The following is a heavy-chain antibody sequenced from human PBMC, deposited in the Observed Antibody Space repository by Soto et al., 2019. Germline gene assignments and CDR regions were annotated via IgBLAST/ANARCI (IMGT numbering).Heavy chain of an antibody. CDR2: IYYSGST. J-gene: IGHJ4*02. Sequence: QVQLQESGPGLVKPSQTLSLTCTVSGGSFSSGDYYWSWVRQPPGQGLERFGYIYYSGSTYYNPSLKGRVTMYVDTSKNQFSLTLGSVTAADTAVYYCARVVGYDYGDHAASDYWGQGTLVTVSS. D-gene: IGHD4-17*01. CDR1: GGSFSSGDYY. CDR3: ARVVGYDYGDHAASDY. V-gene: IGHV4-30-4*01.